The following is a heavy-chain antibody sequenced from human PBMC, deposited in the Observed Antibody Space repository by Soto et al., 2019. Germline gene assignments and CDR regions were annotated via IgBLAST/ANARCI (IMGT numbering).Heavy chain of an antibody. Sequence: GGSLRLSCAASGFTFSSYAMSWVRQAPGKGLEWVSAISGSGGSTYYADSVRGRFTISRDNSKNTLYLQMNSLRAEDTAVYYCAKDPMEWFREDYWGQGTLVTVSS. V-gene: IGHV3-23*01. CDR3: AKDPMEWFREDY. D-gene: IGHD3-3*01. J-gene: IGHJ4*02. CDR2: ISGSGGST. CDR1: GFTFSSYA.